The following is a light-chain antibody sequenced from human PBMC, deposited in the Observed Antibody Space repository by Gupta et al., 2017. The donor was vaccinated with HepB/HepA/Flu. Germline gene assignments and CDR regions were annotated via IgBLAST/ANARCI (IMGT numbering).Light chain of an antibody. CDR3: QQHDNLPPWT. Sequence: DIQMTQSPSSLSASVGDRVTITCQASQDIRKYLNSHQQKPGKTPKFLISDASNLETGVPSRFSGSGFGTDFTFTISSLQPEDSATYYCQQHDNLPPWTLGQGTKVEIK. J-gene: IGKJ1*01. CDR1: QDIRKY. V-gene: IGKV1-33*01. CDR2: DAS.